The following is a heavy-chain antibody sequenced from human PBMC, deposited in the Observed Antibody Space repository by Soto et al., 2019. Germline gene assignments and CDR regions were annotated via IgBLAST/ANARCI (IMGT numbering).Heavy chain of an antibody. Sequence: PSETLSLTCAVYGGSFSGYYWSWIRQPPGKGLEWIGEINHSGSSNYNPSLKSRVTISVDTSKNQFSLKLSSVTAADTAVYYCGREEVPAAINFDYWGQGTLVTVSS. D-gene: IGHD2-2*02. CDR1: GGSFSGYY. CDR2: INHSGSS. CDR3: GREEVPAAINFDY. J-gene: IGHJ4*02. V-gene: IGHV4-34*01.